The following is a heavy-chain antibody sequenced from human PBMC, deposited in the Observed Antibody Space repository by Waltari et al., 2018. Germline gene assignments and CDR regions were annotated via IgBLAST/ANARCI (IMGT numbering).Heavy chain of an antibody. D-gene: IGHD3-9*01. V-gene: IGHV3-30*12. J-gene: IGHJ2*01. Sequence: QVHLVESGGSVVQPGGSLRLSCAASGFSFSSHGMHWVRQAPGKGLQWVSVISYDGRNKYYTDSVKGRFTVSRDNSQNTLHLQMNSLAVEDTAVYYCAREGVILKITDRYFDMWGRGTLVTVSS. CDR3: AREGVILKITDRYFDM. CDR1: GFSFSSHG. CDR2: ISYDGRNK.